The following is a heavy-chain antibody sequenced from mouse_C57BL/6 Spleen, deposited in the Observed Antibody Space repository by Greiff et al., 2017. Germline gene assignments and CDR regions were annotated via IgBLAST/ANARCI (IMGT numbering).Heavy chain of an antibody. V-gene: IGHV6-3*01. CDR1: GFTFSNYW. Sequence: EVKLMESGGGLVQPGGSMKLSCVASGFTFSNYWMNWVRQSPEKGLEWVAQIRLKSDNYATHYAESVKGRFTISRDDSKSSVYLQMNNLRAEDTGIYYCTDYYGSPLGAMDYWGQGTSVTVSS. CDR3: TDYYGSPLGAMDY. CDR2: IRLKSDNYAT. J-gene: IGHJ4*01. D-gene: IGHD1-1*01.